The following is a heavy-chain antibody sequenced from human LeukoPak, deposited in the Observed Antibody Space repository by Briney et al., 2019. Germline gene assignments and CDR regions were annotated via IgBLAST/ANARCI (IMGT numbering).Heavy chain of an antibody. CDR1: GCSISSGDYY. D-gene: IGHD3-22*01. V-gene: IGHV4-30-4*01. CDR2: IYYSGST. J-gene: IGHJ4*02. Sequence: SETLSLTCTVCGCSISSGDYYWSWIRQPPGKGLEWIGYIYYSGSTYYNPSLKSRVTISVDTSKNQFSLKLSSVTAADTAVYYCARDQGGDSGYGLDYWGQGTLVTVSS. CDR3: ARDQGGDSGYGLDY.